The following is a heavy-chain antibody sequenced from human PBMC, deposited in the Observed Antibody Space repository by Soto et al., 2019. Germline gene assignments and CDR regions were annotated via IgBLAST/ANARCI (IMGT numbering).Heavy chain of an antibody. CDR2: ISAYNGNT. J-gene: IGHJ4*02. CDR3: ATQRVPGIAVAGDFDY. D-gene: IGHD6-19*01. Sequence: ASVKVSCKASGYTFTEYGISRLRQAPGQGLEWMGWISAYNGNTKYVQKLQGRVTMTTDTSTTTAYMELRSLRSDDTAVYYCATQRVPGIAVAGDFDYWGQGTLVTVSS. CDR1: GYTFTEYG. V-gene: IGHV1-18*04.